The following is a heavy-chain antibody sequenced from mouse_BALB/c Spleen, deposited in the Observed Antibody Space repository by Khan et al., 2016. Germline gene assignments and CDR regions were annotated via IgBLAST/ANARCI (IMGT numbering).Heavy chain of an antibody. Sequence: VQLKQSGPGLVKPSQSLSLTCTVTGYSITSDYAWNWIRQFPGNKLEWMGYISYSGSTSYNPSLKSQISITRDTSKNQFFLQLNSVTTEDTATYYCARDYYGSSYFDYWGQGTTLTVSS. J-gene: IGHJ2*01. D-gene: IGHD1-1*01. CDR1: GYSITSDYA. CDR3: ARDYYGSSYFDY. V-gene: IGHV3-2*02. CDR2: ISYSGST.